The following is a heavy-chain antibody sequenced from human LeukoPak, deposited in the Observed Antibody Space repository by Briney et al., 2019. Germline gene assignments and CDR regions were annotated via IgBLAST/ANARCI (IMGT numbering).Heavy chain of an antibody. V-gene: IGHV1-8*01. CDR1: GYSFTSHD. J-gene: IGHJ5*02. CDR3: AREGYSSSSPWFDP. CDR2: MNPNSGNT. Sequence: ASVKVSCKASGYSFTSHDINWVRQATGQGLEWMGWMNPNSGNTGYAQKFQGRVTMTRNTSISTAYMELSRLRSDDTAVYYCAREGYSSSSPWFDPWGQGTLVTVSS. D-gene: IGHD6-6*01.